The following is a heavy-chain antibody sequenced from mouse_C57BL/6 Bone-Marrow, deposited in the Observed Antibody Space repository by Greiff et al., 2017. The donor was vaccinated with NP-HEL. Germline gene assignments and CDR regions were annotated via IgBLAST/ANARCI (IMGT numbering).Heavy chain of an antibody. CDR3: AKKGNDSAGFAY. CDR2: IWRGGST. V-gene: IGHV2-5*01. Sequence: VQLKESGPGLVQPSQSLSITCTVSGFSLTSYGVHWVRQSPGKGLEWLGVIWRGGSTDYNAAFMSRLSITKDDSKSQVFFKMNGRQADDTAIYDCAKKGNDSAGFAYWGQGTLVTVSA. CDR1: GFSLTSYG. D-gene: IGHD2-4*01. J-gene: IGHJ3*01.